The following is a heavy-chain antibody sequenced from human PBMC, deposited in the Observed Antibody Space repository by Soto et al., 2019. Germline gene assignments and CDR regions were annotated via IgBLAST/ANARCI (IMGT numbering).Heavy chain of an antibody. Sequence: SETLSLTCTVSGGSMRNYFWTWIRQPPGKGLEWIGYIHYSGTTSFFPSYNPPLRSRVTISGDTSKNQFSLKLLSVTTAAPAVYFCAAGEASSRNLAPYYLDFWGQGTLVTVSS. D-gene: IGHD6-13*01. J-gene: IGHJ4*02. V-gene: IGHV4-59*01. CDR2: IHYSGTT. CDR3: AAGEASSRNLAPYYLDF. CDR1: GGSMRNYF.